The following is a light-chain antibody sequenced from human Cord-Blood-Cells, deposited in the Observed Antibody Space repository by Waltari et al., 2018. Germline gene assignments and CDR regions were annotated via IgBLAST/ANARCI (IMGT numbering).Light chain of an antibody. V-gene: IGLV1-47*01. Sequence: QSVLTQPPSASGTPGQRATISCSGSSSTIGSNYVYWYQQLQGTAPKLLIYRNNQRPSGVPDRFSGSKSGTSASLAISGLRSEDEADYYCAAWDDSLSGYVFGTGTKVTVL. CDR1: SSTIGSNY. CDR3: AAWDDSLSGYV. J-gene: IGLJ1*01. CDR2: RNN.